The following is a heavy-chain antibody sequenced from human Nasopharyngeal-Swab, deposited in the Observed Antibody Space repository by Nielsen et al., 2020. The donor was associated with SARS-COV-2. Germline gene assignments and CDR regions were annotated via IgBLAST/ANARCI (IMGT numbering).Heavy chain of an antibody. Sequence: SVKVSWQTSGDTFTNSAISWVRQAPGQGLEWMGGIVPALGLPNYAQKFRGRVTISADRSTTTSYLELSSLRSEDTAIYYCAREGEYGAYDAPDYWGQGTLVTVSS. V-gene: IGHV1-69*10. J-gene: IGHJ4*02. D-gene: IGHD5-12*01. CDR3: AREGEYGAYDAPDY. CDR1: GDTFTNSA. CDR2: IVPALGLP.